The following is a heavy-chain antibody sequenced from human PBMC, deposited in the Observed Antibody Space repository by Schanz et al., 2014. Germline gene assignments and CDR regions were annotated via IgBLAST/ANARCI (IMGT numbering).Heavy chain of an antibody. CDR2: IRFDASAK. J-gene: IGHJ4*02. CDR3: ARDRVQYSSGWYSDS. Sequence: QVQLVESGGGVAQPGGSLRLSCAASGFSFSGYGMHWVRQAPGKGLGWVAYIRFDASAKYYGDSVEGRFTISRNNSKNTLNLQMSSLRTEDPAVYYSARDRVQYSSGWYSDSGGQGTLVTVSS. D-gene: IGHD6-19*01. V-gene: IGHV3-30*02. CDR1: GFSFSGYG.